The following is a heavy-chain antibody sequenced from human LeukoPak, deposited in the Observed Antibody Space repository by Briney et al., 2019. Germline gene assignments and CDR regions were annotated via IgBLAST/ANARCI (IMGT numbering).Heavy chain of an antibody. CDR1: GGSITSYY. CDR2: VSHSGST. Sequence: SESLSLTCTVSGGSITSYYWSWIRQPPGKGLEWIGYVSHSGSTNYNPSLKSRVTISVDTSKNQFSLKLSSVTAADTAVYYCASGGYCSTTTCYPNWFDPWGQGILVTVSS. D-gene: IGHD2-2*01. V-gene: IGHV4-59*01. CDR3: ASGGYCSTTTCYPNWFDP. J-gene: IGHJ5*02.